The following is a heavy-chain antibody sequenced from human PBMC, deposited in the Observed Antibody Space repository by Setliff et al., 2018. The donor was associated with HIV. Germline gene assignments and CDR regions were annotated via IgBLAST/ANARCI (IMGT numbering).Heavy chain of an antibody. CDR2: IFASGST. CDR3: VGGLRSRSQGHFDS. CDR1: GGSISTYY. V-gene: IGHV4-4*07. J-gene: IGHJ4*02. D-gene: IGHD5-12*01. Sequence: SETLSLTCTVSGGSISTYYLTWIRQPAGKGLEWIGRIFASGSTNYNPSLKSRVAMSVDTSKNQFSLRLSSVTAADTAVYYCVGGLRSRSQGHFDSWGQGALVTVPQ.